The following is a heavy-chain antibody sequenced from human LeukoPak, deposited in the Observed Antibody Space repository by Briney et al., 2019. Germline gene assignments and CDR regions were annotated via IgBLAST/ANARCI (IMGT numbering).Heavy chain of an antibody. J-gene: IGHJ4*02. Sequence: PSETLSLTCTVSGGSISSGDYYWSWIRQPPGKGLEWIGYIYYSGSTYYNPSLKSRVTISVDTSKNQFSLKLSSVTAADTAVYYCASSHYYDSSGFWDWGQGTLVTVSS. CDR2: IYYSGST. V-gene: IGHV4-30-4*01. CDR1: GGSISSGDYY. D-gene: IGHD3-22*01. CDR3: ASSHYYDSSGFWD.